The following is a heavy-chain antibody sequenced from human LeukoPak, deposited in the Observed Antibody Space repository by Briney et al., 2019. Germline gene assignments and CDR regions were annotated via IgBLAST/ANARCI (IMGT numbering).Heavy chain of an antibody. Sequence: GGSLILSCAASGFTFSIYAMHWVGQATGKGLEWVSAIGTAGDTYYPGSVKGRFTISRENAKNSLYLQMNSLRAGDTAVYYCARDHPLLGFDPWGQGTLVTVSS. J-gene: IGHJ5*02. V-gene: IGHV3-13*01. CDR2: IGTAGDT. CDR3: ARDHPLLGFDP. CDR1: GFTFSIYA.